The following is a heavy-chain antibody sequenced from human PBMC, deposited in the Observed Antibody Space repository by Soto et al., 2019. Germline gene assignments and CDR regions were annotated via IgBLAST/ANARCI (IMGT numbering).Heavy chain of an antibody. J-gene: IGHJ4*02. V-gene: IGHV3-30*18. CDR3: AKEFHSWNYFDY. D-gene: IGHD1-20*01. CDR2: ISYDGSNK. Sequence: QVQLVESGGGVVQPGRSLRLSCAPSGFTFSSSGMHWVRQAPGKGLEWVAVISYDGSNKFYADSVKGRFTISRDNFRNTLYLQMNSLRAEDTAVYYCAKEFHSWNYFDYWGQGTLVTVSS. CDR1: GFTFSSSG.